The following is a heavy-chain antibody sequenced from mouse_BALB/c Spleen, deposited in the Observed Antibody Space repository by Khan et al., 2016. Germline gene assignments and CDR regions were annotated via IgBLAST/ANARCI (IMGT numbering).Heavy chain of an antibody. CDR2: IRNKANGYTT. J-gene: IGHJ2*01. Sequence: EVELVESGGGLVQPGGSLRLSCATSGFTFTDYYMSWVRQPPGKALEWLGFIRNKANGYTTEYSASVKGRFTIYRDNSQSILHLQMNTLGAEDSATYYCARTGYYFDYWGQGTTLTVSS. V-gene: IGHV7-3*02. D-gene: IGHD4-1*01. CDR1: GFTFTDYY. CDR3: ARTGYYFDY.